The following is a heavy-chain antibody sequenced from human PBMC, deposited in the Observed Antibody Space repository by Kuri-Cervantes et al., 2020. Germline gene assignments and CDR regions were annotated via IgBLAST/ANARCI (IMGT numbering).Heavy chain of an antibody. CDR3: AKYLVANYYYYYMDV. Sequence: GESLKISCAASGFTFSSYWMSWVRQAPGKGLEWVSAISGSGGSTYYADSVKGRFTISRDNSKNTLYLQMNSLRAEDTAVYYCAKYLVANYYYYYMDVWGKGTTVTVSS. D-gene: IGHD5-12*01. CDR1: GFTFSSYW. J-gene: IGHJ6*03. CDR2: ISGSGGST. V-gene: IGHV3-23*01.